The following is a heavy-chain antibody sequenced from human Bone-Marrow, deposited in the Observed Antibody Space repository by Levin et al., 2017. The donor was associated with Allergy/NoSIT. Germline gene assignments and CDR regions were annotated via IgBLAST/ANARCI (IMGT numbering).Heavy chain of an antibody. D-gene: IGHD1-26*01. V-gene: IGHV1-8*01. Sequence: ASVKVSCKASGYTFTSYDINWVRQATGQGLEWMGWMNPNSGNTGYAQKFQGRVTMTRNTSISTAYMELSSLRSEDTAVYYCATLPRAIVGARYYYYYGMDVWGQGTTVTVSS. J-gene: IGHJ6*02. CDR3: ATLPRAIVGARYYYYYGMDV. CDR1: GYTFTSYD. CDR2: MNPNSGNT.